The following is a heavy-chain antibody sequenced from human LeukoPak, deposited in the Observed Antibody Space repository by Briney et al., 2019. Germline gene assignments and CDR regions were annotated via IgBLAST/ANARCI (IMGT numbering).Heavy chain of an antibody. V-gene: IGHV3-30-3*01. CDR2: ISYDGSNK. CDR3: ARERAGSGYSGYDYIDY. J-gene: IGHJ4*02. D-gene: IGHD5-12*01. Sequence: PGGSLRLSCAASGFTFSSYAMHWVRQAPGKGLEWVAVISYDGSNKYYADSVKGRFTISRDNSKNTLYLQMNSLRAEDTAVYYCARERAGSGYSGYDYIDYWGQGTLVTVSS. CDR1: GFTFSSYA.